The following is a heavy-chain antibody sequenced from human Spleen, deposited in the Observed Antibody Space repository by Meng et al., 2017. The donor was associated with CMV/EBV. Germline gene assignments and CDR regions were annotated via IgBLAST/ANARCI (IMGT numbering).Heavy chain of an antibody. Sequence: QITLKESGPTRVKPTQTLTLTCTFSGFSLSTNGVAVGCIRQPPGKALEWLAVIYWTDDKRYSPSLKNKLTITKDTSRNQVVLTMINVDPVDTATYYCAHMSGGINWFDPWGQGTLVTVSS. V-gene: IGHV2-5*01. CDR2: IYWTDDK. D-gene: IGHD2-15*01. CDR3: AHMSGGINWFDP. CDR1: GFSLSTNGVA. J-gene: IGHJ5*02.